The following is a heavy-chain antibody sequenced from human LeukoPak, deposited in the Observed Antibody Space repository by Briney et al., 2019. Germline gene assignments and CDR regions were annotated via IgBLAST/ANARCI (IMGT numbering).Heavy chain of an antibody. CDR3: ASGRGYCSSTSCFPSVVYYGMDV. V-gene: IGHV1-46*01. Sequence: ASVKVSCKASGYTFTSYYMHWVRQAPGQGLEWMGIINPSGGSTSYAQKFQGRVTITADESTSTAYMELSSLRSEDTAVYYCASGRGYCSSTSCFPSVVYYGMDVWGQGTTVTVSS. J-gene: IGHJ6*02. CDR1: GYTFTSYY. D-gene: IGHD2-2*01. CDR2: INPSGGST.